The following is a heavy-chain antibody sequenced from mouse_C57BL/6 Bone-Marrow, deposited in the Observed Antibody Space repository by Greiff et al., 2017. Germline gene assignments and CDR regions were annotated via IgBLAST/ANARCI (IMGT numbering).Heavy chain of an antibody. V-gene: IGHV1-81*01. CDR1: GYTFTSYG. CDR2: IYPRSGNT. J-gene: IGHJ1*03. CDR3: ARPHYGRRPSYWYVEV. Sequence: QVQLQQSGAELARPGASVKLSCKASGYTFTSYGISWVKQRTGQGLEWIGEIYPRSGNTYYNEKFKGKATLTADKSSSTAYMELRSLTSEDSAGYFCARPHYGRRPSYWYVEVWGTGTTVTVSS. D-gene: IGHD1-1*01.